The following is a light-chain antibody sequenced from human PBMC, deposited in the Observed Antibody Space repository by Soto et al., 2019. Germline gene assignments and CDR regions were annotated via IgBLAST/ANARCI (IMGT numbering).Light chain of an antibody. J-gene: IGLJ2*01. CDR1: SSDVGSWNL. Sequence: QSALTQPASVSGSPGQSITISCTGTSSDVGSWNLVSWYQQHPGKAPKLLIYETTKRPSGVSDRFSGSKSGNTASVTISGLQAGDVADYYCCSYAGSATVVFGGGTKVTVL. CDR2: ETT. V-gene: IGLV2-23*01. CDR3: CSYAGSATVV.